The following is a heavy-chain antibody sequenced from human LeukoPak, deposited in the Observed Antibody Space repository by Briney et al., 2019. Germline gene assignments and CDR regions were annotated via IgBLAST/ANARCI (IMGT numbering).Heavy chain of an antibody. Sequence: GASLQISCKGSGSIFTSYWIGWVRQLPGKGLEWMGIIYPGDSDTRYSPSFQGQVTISADKSISTAYLQWSSLKASDTAMYYCARLLTMVRGVPYYYYYYYMDVWGKGTTVTVSS. CDR2: IYPGDSDT. V-gene: IGHV5-51*01. J-gene: IGHJ6*03. CDR3: ARLLTMVRGVPYYYYYYYMDV. CDR1: GSIFTSYW. D-gene: IGHD3-10*01.